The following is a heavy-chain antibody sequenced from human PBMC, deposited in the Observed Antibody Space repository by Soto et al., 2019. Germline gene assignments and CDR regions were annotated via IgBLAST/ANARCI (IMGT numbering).Heavy chain of an antibody. J-gene: IGHJ4*02. V-gene: IGHV1-18*01. CDR1: GYTCPSYV. Sequence: QVQLVQSGAEVKKPRASVKVSCKASGYTCPSYVISWVRQAPGQGLGWMGWISAYNGNTNYAQKLQGRVTMTTDTSPRTAYMELRSLRSDDTAVYYCAREAYSGYAAFGEAADHELDYWGQGTLVTVSS. D-gene: IGHD5-12*01. CDR2: ISAYNGNT. CDR3: AREAYSGYAAFGEAADHELDY.